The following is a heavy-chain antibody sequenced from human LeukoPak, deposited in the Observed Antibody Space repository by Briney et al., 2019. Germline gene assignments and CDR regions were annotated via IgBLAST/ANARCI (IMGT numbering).Heavy chain of an antibody. CDR2: IKQDGSEK. Sequence: GGSLRLSCAASGFTFSSYWMSWVRQAPGKGLEWVANIKQDGSEKYNVDSVKGRFTISRDNAKNSLYLQMNSLRAEDTAVYYCARLSIAAAGTEWFDPWGQGTLVTVSS. CDR3: ARLSIAAAGTEWFDP. CDR1: GFTFSSYW. D-gene: IGHD6-13*01. J-gene: IGHJ5*02. V-gene: IGHV3-7*01.